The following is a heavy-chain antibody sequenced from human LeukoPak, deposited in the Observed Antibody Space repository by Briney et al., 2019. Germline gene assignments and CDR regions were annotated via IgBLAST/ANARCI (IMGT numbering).Heavy chain of an antibody. CDR3: ARDLYSSSWHHYFDY. CDR2: ISSSSSYI. D-gene: IGHD6-13*01. V-gene: IGHV3-21*01. J-gene: IGHJ4*02. Sequence: GGSLRLSCAASGFTFSSYSMNWVRQAPGKGLEWVSSISSSSSYIYYADSVKGRFTISRDNAKNSLNLQMNSLRAEDTAVYYCARDLYSSSWHHYFDYWGQGTLVTVSS. CDR1: GFTFSSYS.